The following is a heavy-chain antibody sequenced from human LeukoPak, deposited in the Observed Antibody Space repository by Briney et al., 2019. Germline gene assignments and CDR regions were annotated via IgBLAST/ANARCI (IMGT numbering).Heavy chain of an antibody. D-gene: IGHD1-26*01. V-gene: IGHV6-1*01. CDR1: GDSVSSKNAA. CDR2: TYYRSKWYN. CDR3: GREEVGVTMDH. Sequence: SQTLSLTCAISGDSVSSKNAAWNCNSPSPSRGLKWLGRTYYRSKWYNDYAVSVKGRITINADTSKNKFSLQLNSVAPEDTAVYYCGREEVGVTMDHWGQGTLVTVSS. J-gene: IGHJ4*02.